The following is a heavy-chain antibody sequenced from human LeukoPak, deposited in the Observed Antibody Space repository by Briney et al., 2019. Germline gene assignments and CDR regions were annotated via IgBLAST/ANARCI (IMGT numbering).Heavy chain of an antibody. D-gene: IGHD3-16*02. CDR3: ARGRGDYVWGSYRTFDY. V-gene: IGHV4-34*01. J-gene: IGHJ4*02. CDR1: GGSFSGYY. Sequence: MASETLSLTCAVYGGSFSGYYWSWIRQPPGKGLEWIGEINHSGSTNYNPSLKSRVTISVDTSKNQFSLKLSSVTAADTAVYYCARGRGDYVWGSYRTFDYWGQGTLVTVSS. CDR2: INHSGST.